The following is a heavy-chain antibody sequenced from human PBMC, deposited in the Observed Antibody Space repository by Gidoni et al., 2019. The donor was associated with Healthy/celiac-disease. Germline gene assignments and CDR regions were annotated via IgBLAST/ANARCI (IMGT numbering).Heavy chain of an antibody. CDR2: IYYSGST. CDR1: GGPISSYY. Sequence: QVQLQESGPGLVKPSETLSLTCPVSGGPISSYYWSWIRQPPGKGLEWIGYIYYSGSTNYNPSLKSRVTISVDTSKNQFSLKLSSVTAADTAVYYCARHFGDYCGSGSYYLNWFDPWGQGTLVTVSS. CDR3: ARHFGDYCGSGSYYLNWFDP. D-gene: IGHD3-10*01. V-gene: IGHV4-59*08. J-gene: IGHJ5*02.